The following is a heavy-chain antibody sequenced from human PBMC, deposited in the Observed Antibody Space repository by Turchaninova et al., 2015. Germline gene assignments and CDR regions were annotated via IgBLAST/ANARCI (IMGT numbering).Heavy chain of an antibody. J-gene: IGHJ4*02. CDR1: GYTFTSYY. CDR3: ARDKEAFDY. Sequence: QVQLVQSGAEGKKPGASVRISCKASGYTFTSYYMHWVRQAPGQGLEWMGMIYPSGGRTSYAQKFQERVTMTRDTSTSTIYMELSSLRSENTAVYYGARDKEAFDYWGQGTQVTVSS. CDR2: IYPSGGRT. V-gene: IGHV1-46*01.